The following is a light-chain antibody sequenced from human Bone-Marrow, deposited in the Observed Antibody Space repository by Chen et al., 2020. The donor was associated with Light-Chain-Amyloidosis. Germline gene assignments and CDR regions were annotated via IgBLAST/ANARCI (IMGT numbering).Light chain of an antibody. J-gene: IGKJ1*01. CDR1: QSVLYSSNNKNY. CDR3: QQYYSTPWT. V-gene: IGKV4-1*01. Sequence: DIVMTQSPDSLAVSLGERATINCKSSQSVLYSSNNKNYLAWYQQKPGQPPKLLIYWASTRESGVPYRFSGSGSVTDFTLTISSLQAEDVAVYYCQQYYSTPWTFGKGTKVEIK. CDR2: WAS.